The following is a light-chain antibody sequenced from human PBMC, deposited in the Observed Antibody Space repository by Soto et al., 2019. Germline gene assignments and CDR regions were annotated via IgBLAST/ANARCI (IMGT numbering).Light chain of an antibody. Sequence: EIVLTQSPGTLSLSPGERATLSCRASQSVSSSYLAWYQQKPGQAPRLLIYGASGRATGSPDRFSGSVSGTDFTLTISRLEPEDFAVYYCQQYGSSPPVTFGQGTRLEIK. J-gene: IGKJ5*01. CDR1: QSVSSSY. V-gene: IGKV3-20*01. CDR2: GAS. CDR3: QQYGSSPPVT.